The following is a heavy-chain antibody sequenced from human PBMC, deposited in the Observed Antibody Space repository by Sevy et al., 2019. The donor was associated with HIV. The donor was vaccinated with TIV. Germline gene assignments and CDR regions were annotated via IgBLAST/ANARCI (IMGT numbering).Heavy chain of an antibody. V-gene: IGHV3-9*01. CDR1: GFTFDDYA. D-gene: IGHD4-17*01. CDR3: AKEGMTTVTKGHVYYYYGMDV. J-gene: IGHJ6*02. CDR2: ISWNSGSI. Sequence: GGSLRLSCAASGFTFDDYAMHWVRQAPGKGLEWVSGISWNSGSIGYADSVKGLFTISRDNAKNSLYLQMNSLRAEDTALYYCAKEGMTTVTKGHVYYYYGMDVWGQGTTVTVSS.